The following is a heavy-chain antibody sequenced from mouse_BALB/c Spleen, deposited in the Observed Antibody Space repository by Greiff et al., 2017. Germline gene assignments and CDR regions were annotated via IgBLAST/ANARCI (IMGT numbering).Heavy chain of an antibody. CDR1: GFSFSSYA. CDR3: ARHDGYYFAY. V-gene: IGHV5-9-3*01. D-gene: IGHD2-3*01. Sequence: DVKLVESGGGLVKPGGSLKLSCAASGFSFSSYAMSWVRQTPEKRLEWVATISSGGSYTYYPDSVKGRFTISRDNAKNTLYLQMSSLRSEDTAMYYCARHDGYYFAYWGQGTLVTVSA. J-gene: IGHJ3*01. CDR2: ISSGGSYT.